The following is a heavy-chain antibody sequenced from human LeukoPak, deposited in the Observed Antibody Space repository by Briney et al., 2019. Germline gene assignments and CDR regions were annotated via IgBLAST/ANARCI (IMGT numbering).Heavy chain of an antibody. CDR1: GGSISSYY. CDR3: ARVGRAGYYYGSSGYYELDY. J-gene: IGHJ4*02. V-gene: IGHV4-59*08. CDR2: IYYSGST. Sequence: PSETLSLTCTVSGGSISSYYWSWIRQPPGKGLEWIGYIYYSGSTNYNPSLKSRVTISVDTSKNQFSLKLSSVTAADTAVYYCARVGRAGYYYGSSGYYELDYWSQGTLVTVSS. D-gene: IGHD3-22*01.